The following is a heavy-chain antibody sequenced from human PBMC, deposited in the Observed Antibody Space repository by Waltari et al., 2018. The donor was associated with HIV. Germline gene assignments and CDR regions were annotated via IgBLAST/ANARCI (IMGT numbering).Heavy chain of an antibody. CDR2: INPSGGST. J-gene: IGHJ4*02. CDR1: GYTFTSYY. D-gene: IGHD3-22*01. CDR3: ARGAPPTYYDSSGYLDY. Sequence: QVQLVQSGAEVKKPGASVKVSCKASGYTFTSYYMHWVRQAPGQGLEWMGIINPSGGSTSYAQKCQGRVTMTRDTSTSTVYMELSSLRSEDTAVYYCARGAPPTYYDSSGYLDYWGQGTLVTVSS. V-gene: IGHV1-46*03.